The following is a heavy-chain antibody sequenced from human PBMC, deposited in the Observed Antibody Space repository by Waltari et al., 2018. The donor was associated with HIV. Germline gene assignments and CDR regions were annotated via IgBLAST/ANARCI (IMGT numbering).Heavy chain of an antibody. Sequence: QVHLQESGPGLVKPSETLSLTCNVSGGAISSYHWTWIRQPPGKGLQWIGFGYYSGTTSYNPSLKSRVTISVDTSKNQLSLRLTSVTAADTAFYFCAGGDGYADHWGQGTLVTV. J-gene: IGHJ4*02. CDR3: AGGDGYADH. CDR1: GGAISSYH. V-gene: IGHV4-59*01. CDR2: GYYSGTT. D-gene: IGHD5-12*01.